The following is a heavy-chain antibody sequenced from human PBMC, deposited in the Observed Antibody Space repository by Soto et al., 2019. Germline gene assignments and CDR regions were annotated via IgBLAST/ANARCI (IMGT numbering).Heavy chain of an antibody. V-gene: IGHV1-58*01. CDR3: ARGQGLGGMDV. Sequence: SVKVSCKASGFDFSTSAVQWVRQARGQRLEWIGWIVVGNGNTNYAQNFQGRVTITRDMSASTAYLELSRLESGDTAVYYCARGQGLGGMDVWGKGTTVTVSS. CDR2: IVVGNGNT. CDR1: GFDFSTSA. J-gene: IGHJ6*04.